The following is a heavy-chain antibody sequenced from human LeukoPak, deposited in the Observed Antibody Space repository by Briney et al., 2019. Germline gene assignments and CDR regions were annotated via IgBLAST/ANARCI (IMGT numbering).Heavy chain of an antibody. CDR2: VDPEEGET. J-gene: IGHJ4*02. D-gene: IGHD3-22*01. Sequence: GASVKVSYKVSGYSLTELSMHWVRQAPGKGLEWMGVVDPEEGETIYAEKFQGRVTMTEDTLTDTAYMALSSLRSEDTAVYFCSLHYFDSSGYFEAWGQGTLVSVSS. CDR1: GYSLTELS. CDR3: SLHYFDSSGYFEA. V-gene: IGHV1-24*01.